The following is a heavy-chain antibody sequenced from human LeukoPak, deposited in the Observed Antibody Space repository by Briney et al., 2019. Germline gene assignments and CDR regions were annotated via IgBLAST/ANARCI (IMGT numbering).Heavy chain of an antibody. CDR3: ARDAASWFPQ. CDR2: IHNSGIT. Sequence: SETLSLTCTVSGDSIRRGDYYWSWIRQPPGKGLEWIGHIHNSGITYHNPSLKSRVTISVDSSKNQFSLKVSSVTAADTAVYFCARDAASWFPQWGQGTLFTVSS. D-gene: IGHD3-9*01. CDR1: GDSIRRGDYY. J-gene: IGHJ4*02. V-gene: IGHV4-30-4*01.